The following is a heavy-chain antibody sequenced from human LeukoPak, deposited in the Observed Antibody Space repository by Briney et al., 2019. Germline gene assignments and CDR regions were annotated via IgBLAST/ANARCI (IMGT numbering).Heavy chain of an antibody. Sequence: ASVKVSCKASGYTFTSYYMHWVRQAPGQGLEWMGIINPSGGSTSYAQKFQGRVTVTRDTSTSTVYMELSSLRSEDTAVYYCARDLSGEPFDYWGQGTLVTVSS. J-gene: IGHJ4*02. CDR2: INPSGGST. V-gene: IGHV1-46*01. CDR3: ARDLSGEPFDY. D-gene: IGHD4-17*01. CDR1: GYTFTSYY.